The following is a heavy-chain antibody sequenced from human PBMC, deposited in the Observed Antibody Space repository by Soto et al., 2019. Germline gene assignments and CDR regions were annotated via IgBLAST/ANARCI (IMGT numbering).Heavy chain of an antibody. D-gene: IGHD3-10*01. V-gene: IGHV1-8*01. Sequence: ASVKVSCKASGHTFTSYDINWVRQATGHGLEWMGWINPHSGNIGYAQKFQGRVTMTRDTAIRTACMEVSRLRSDDTAVYYCARGRASGSYYLLDYWGQGTLVTVS. J-gene: IGHJ4*02. CDR1: GHTFTSYD. CDR3: ARGRASGSYYLLDY. CDR2: INPHSGNI.